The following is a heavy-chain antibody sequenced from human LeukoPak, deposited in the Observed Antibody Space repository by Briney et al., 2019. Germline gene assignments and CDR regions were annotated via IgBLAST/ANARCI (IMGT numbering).Heavy chain of an antibody. V-gene: IGHV3-74*01. Sequence: GGSLRLSCTASGFIFSSHWMHWVRQAPGKGLVWVSRIYDDGRITNYADSVKGRFTISGDNAKNIVYLQLNSLRAEDAAVYYCARGDSRGFFMDVWGKGTTVTVSS. CDR3: ARGDSRGFFMDV. D-gene: IGHD3/OR15-3a*01. CDR1: GFIFSSHW. CDR2: IYDDGRIT. J-gene: IGHJ6*03.